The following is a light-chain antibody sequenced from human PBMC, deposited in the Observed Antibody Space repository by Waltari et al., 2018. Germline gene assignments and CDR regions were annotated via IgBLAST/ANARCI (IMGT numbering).Light chain of an antibody. CDR3: QQSYSTPPDT. J-gene: IGKJ4*01. Sequence: DIQMTQSPSSLSASVGDRVTITCRASQSISSYLNWYQQKPGKAPKLLIYAASSLPSGVPSRFSGRGSGTDFTLTISSLQPEDFATYYCQQSYSTPPDTFGGGTKVEIK. CDR2: AAS. V-gene: IGKV1-39*01. CDR1: QSISSY.